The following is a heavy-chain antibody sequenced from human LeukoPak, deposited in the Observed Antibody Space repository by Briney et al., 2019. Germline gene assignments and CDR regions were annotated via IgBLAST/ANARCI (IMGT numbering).Heavy chain of an antibody. CDR1: GYTFTSYY. D-gene: IGHD3/OR15-3a*01. CDR3: ARFERWTGTVYLDY. CDR2: INPSGGGT. Sequence: ASVKVSCKASGYTFTSYYMHWVRQAPGQGLEWLGIINPSGGGTSYAQKFQGRVTMTRDTSTSTVYMVLSSLRSEDTAVYYCARFERWTGTVYLDYWGQGTLVTVSS. V-gene: IGHV1-46*01. J-gene: IGHJ4*02.